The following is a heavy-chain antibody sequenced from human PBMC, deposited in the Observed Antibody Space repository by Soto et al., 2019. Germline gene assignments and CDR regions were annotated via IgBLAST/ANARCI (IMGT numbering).Heavy chain of an antibody. CDR1: GFTFSSYW. Sequence: GGSLRLSCAASGFTFSSYWMHWVRQAPGKGLVWVSRINSDGSSTSYADSVKGRFTISRDNAKNKLYLQMNSLRAEDTAVYYCARNGLLWFGGEIDYWGQGTLVTVSS. V-gene: IGHV3-74*01. CDR2: INSDGSST. CDR3: ARNGLLWFGGEIDY. J-gene: IGHJ4*02. D-gene: IGHD3-10*01.